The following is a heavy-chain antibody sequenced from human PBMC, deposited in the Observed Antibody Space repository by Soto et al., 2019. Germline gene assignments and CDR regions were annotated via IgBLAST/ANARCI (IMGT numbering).Heavy chain of an antibody. CDR1: GFTFSGGYW. V-gene: IGHV3-7*03. D-gene: IGHD3-3*01. Sequence: EVLVVESGGGLVQPGGSLRLSCAVSGFTFSGGYWMKWFRQAPGKGLEWVATIKEDGRETYYVDSVKGRFTISRDSAKNSLYLQMNSLRVEDTAVYYCASTRGYWGQGTLVTVSS. CDR3: ASTRGY. J-gene: IGHJ4*02. CDR2: IKEDGRET.